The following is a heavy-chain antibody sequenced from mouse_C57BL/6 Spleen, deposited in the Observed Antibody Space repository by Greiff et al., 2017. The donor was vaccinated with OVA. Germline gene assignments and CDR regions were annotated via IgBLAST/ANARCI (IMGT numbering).Heavy chain of an antibody. V-gene: IGHV1-50*01. Sequence: QVQLQQPGAELVKPGASVKLSCKASGYTFTSYWMQWVNQRPGQGLEWIGEIDPSDSYTNYNQKFKGKATLTVDTSSSTAYMQLSSLTSEDSAVYYCARPPFAYWGQGTLVTVSA. CDR3: ARPPFAY. J-gene: IGHJ3*01. CDR2: IDPSDSYT. CDR1: GYTFTSYW.